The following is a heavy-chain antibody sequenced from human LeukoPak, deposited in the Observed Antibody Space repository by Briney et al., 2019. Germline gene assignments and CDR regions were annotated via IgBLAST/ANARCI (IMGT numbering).Heavy chain of an antibody. V-gene: IGHV1-2*02. CDR3: VTGGYGDYGDDAFDI. J-gene: IGHJ3*02. Sequence: VASVKVSCKASGYTFTGYYMHWVRQAPGQGLEWMGWINPNSGGTNYAQKFQGRVTMTRDTSISTAYMELSRLRSDDTAVYYCVTGGYGDYGDDAFDIWGQGTMVTVSS. D-gene: IGHD4-17*01. CDR2: INPNSGGT. CDR1: GYTFTGYY.